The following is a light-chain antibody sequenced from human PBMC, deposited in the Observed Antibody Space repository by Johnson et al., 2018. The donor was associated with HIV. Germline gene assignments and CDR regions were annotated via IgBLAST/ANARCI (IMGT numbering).Light chain of an antibody. V-gene: IGLV1-51*02. Sequence: QSVLTQPPSVSAAPGQKVIISCSGSSSNIGKNYVSWYQQVPGTAPKLLIYENNKRPSGIPDRFSGSKSGTSATLGITGLQTGDEADYYCGTWDSSLSAAGVFGTGTKVTVL. J-gene: IGLJ1*01. CDR1: SSNIGKNY. CDR3: GTWDSSLSAAGV. CDR2: ENN.